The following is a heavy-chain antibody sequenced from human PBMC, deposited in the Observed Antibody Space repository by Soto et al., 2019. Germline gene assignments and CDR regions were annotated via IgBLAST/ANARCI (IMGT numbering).Heavy chain of an antibody. V-gene: IGHV4-59*01. D-gene: IGHD5-12*01. J-gene: IGHJ6*02. CDR1: GGSISSYY. CDR2: IYYSGST. Sequence: ASETLSLTCTVSGGSISSYYWSWIRQPPGKGLEWIGYIYYSGSTNYNPSLKSQITISVVTSKILFSLKLISVTAADTSVYYCARDRATNHKYYYYGMDVWGQGTTVTVSS. CDR3: ARDRATNHKYYYYGMDV.